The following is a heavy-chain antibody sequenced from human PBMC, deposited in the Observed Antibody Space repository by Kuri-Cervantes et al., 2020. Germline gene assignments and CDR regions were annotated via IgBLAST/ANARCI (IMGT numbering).Heavy chain of an antibody. CDR1: GLTFSDYP. J-gene: IGHJ4*02. Sequence: GGSLRLSCAASGLTFSDYPMSWVRQAPGRGLEWVSAISGSGDRTYYADSVRGRFTISRDTSTNTLYLQMNSLRAEDTAVYYFARSGDLWRYFDYWGQGTLVTVSS. CDR3: ARSGDLWRYFDY. V-gene: IGHV3-23*01. D-gene: IGHD2-21*02. CDR2: ISGSGDRT.